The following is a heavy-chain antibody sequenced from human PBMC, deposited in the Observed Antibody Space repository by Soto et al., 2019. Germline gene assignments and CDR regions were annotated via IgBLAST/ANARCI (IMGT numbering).Heavy chain of an antibody. CDR1: GGTFSSDS. J-gene: IGHJ4*02. CDR2: IIPMFDTP. Sequence: QVQLVQSGAEVKKPGSSVKVSCKASGGTFSSDSFSWVRQAPGQGLEWMGGIIPMFDTPIYAQKFQDRVTITADESTSTAYMQRRSLRSGDTAVYYCARPGGLDRDFNYWGQGSLVTVSS. CDR3: ARPGGLDRDFNY. D-gene: IGHD2-15*01. V-gene: IGHV1-69*12.